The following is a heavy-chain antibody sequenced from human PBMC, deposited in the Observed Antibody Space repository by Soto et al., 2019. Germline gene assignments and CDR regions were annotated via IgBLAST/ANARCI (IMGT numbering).Heavy chain of an antibody. J-gene: IGHJ4*02. CDR2: IYYSGST. D-gene: IGHD1-26*01. V-gene: IGHV4-39*01. Sequence: KASETLSLTCTVSGGSISSSSYYWGWIRQPPGKGLEWIGSIYYSGSTYYNPSLKSRVTISVDTSKNQFSLKLSSVTAADTAVYYCAISARIVGATYWGQGTLVTVSS. CDR1: GGSISSSSYY. CDR3: AISARIVGATY.